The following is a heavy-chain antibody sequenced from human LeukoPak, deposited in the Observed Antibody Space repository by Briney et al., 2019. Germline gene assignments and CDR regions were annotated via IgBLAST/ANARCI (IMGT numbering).Heavy chain of an antibody. V-gene: IGHV3-13*01. J-gene: IGHJ6*02. Sequence: GGSLRLSCAASGFTFSSYDMHWVRHATGKGLEWVSAIGTAGDTYYPGSVKGRFTISRENAKNSLYLQMNSLRAEDTAVYYCARDLWERRFLEWLSPGYYYYYGMDVWGQGTTVTVSS. CDR2: IGTAGDT. CDR1: GFTFSSYD. CDR3: ARDLWERRFLEWLSPGYYYYYGMDV. D-gene: IGHD3-3*01.